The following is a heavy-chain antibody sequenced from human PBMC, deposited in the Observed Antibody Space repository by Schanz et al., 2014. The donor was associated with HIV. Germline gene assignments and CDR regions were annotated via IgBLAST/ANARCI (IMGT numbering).Heavy chain of an antibody. V-gene: IGHV3-23*01. CDR1: GFTFSSDA. Sequence: EVQLLESGGGLVQPGGPLRLSCTASGFTFSSDAMSWVRQAPGTGLEWVSIISGSGGSIYYADSVKGRFTISRDNSKNTLYLRMNRLRVEDSAVYYCAKVRRLLTRWDWFDPWGQGTLVTVSS. CDR3: AKVRRLLTRWDWFDP. J-gene: IGHJ5*02. D-gene: IGHD6-25*01. CDR2: ISGSGGSI.